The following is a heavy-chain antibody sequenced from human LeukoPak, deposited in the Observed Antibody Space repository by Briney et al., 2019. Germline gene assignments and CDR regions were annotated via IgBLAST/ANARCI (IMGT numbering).Heavy chain of an antibody. D-gene: IGHD2-2*02. CDR2: INPSGGST. CDR3: ARGYCSSTSCYKGSDWFDP. V-gene: IGHV1-46*01. CDR1: GYTFTSYY. Sequence: ASVKVSCKASGYTFTSYYMHWVRQAPGQGLEWMGIINPSGGSTSYAQKFQGRVTMTRDMPTSTVYMELSSLRSEDTAVYYCARGYCSSTSCYKGSDWFDPWGQGTLVTVSS. J-gene: IGHJ5*02.